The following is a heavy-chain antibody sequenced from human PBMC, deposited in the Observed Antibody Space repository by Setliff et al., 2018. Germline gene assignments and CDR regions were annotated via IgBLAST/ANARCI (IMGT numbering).Heavy chain of an antibody. V-gene: IGHV1-18*01. CDR1: GYTFTRYG. D-gene: IGHD6-13*01. CDR3: ARDRVLGSTWYDLIASDF. Sequence: ASVKVSCKASGYTFTRYGINWVRQAPGQGLEWVGWISAYNGDTNYAQKFQGRVTMTTDTSTSTAYMDLRSLTSDDTAVYFCARDRVLGSTWYDLIASDFWGQGSLVTVSS. J-gene: IGHJ4*02. CDR2: ISAYNGDT.